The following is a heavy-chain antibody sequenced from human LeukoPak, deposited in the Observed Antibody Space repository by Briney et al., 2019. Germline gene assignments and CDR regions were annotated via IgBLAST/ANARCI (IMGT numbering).Heavy chain of an antibody. J-gene: IGHJ6*04. CDR1: GYTFTGYY. CDR2: IDPNSGGT. D-gene: IGHD3-9*01. CDR3: ARTDYDILTGALMDV. V-gene: IGHV1-2*02. Sequence: GASVKVSCKASGYTFTGYYMHWVRQAPGQGLEWMGWIDPNSGGTNYAQKFQGRVTMTRDTSISTAYMELSRLRSDDTAIYYCARTDYDILTGALMDVWGKGTTVTVSS.